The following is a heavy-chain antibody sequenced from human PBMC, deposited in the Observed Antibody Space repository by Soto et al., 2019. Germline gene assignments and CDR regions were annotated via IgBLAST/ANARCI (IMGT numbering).Heavy chain of an antibody. Sequence: SETLSLTCTVSGGSISSSSYYWGWIRQPPGKGLEWIGSIYYSGSTYYNPSLKSRVTISVDTSKNQFSLKLSSVTAADTAVYYCVRSPIGRYDFCSGYSTFDYRGQGTLVTVSS. D-gene: IGHD3-3*01. CDR1: GGSISSSSYY. V-gene: IGHV4-39*01. CDR3: VRSPIGRYDFCSGYSTFDY. J-gene: IGHJ4*02. CDR2: IYYSGST.